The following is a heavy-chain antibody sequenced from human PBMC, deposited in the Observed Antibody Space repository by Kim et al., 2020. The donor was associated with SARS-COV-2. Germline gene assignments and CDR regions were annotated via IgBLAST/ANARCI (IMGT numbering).Heavy chain of an antibody. Sequence: GGSLRLSCAASGFTFSSYAMHWVRQAPGKGLEWVAVISYDGSNKYYADSVKGRFTISRDNSKNTLYLQMNSLRAEDTAVYYCARDTGNYGVFWFDPWGQGTLVTVSS. CDR3: ARDTGNYGVFWFDP. CDR1: GFTFSSYA. J-gene: IGHJ5*02. CDR2: ISYDGSNK. V-gene: IGHV3-30*04. D-gene: IGHD4-17*01.